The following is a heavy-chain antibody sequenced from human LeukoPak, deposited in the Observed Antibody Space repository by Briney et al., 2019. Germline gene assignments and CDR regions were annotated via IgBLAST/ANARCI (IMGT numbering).Heavy chain of an antibody. CDR1: GGSISSSPYY. V-gene: IGHV4-39*01. CDR3: ARGPDYSSSYAANWFDP. J-gene: IGHJ5*02. CDR2: IYRSGST. Sequence: SETLPLTCTVSGGSISSSPYYWGWARQPRGKGLEWIASIYRSGSTFYDPSLKSRVTVSIDTSKYQFSLRLNSVTSADTAVYFCARGPDYSSSYAANWFDPWGQGTLVTVSS. D-gene: IGHD6-13*01.